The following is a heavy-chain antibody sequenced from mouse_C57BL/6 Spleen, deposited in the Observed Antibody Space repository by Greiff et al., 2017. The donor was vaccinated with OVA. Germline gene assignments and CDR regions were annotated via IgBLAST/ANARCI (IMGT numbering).Heavy chain of an antibody. D-gene: IGHD4-1*01. Sequence: QVQLQQPGAELVKPGASVKLSCKASGYTFTSYWMQWVKQRPGQGLEWIGEIDPSDSYTNYNQKFKGKATLTVDTSSSTAYMQLSSLTSEDSAFYYCARGGDWAHYVDYWGQGTTLTVSS. CDR1: GYTFTSYW. J-gene: IGHJ2*01. CDR3: ARGGDWAHYVDY. V-gene: IGHV1-50*01. CDR2: IDPSDSYT.